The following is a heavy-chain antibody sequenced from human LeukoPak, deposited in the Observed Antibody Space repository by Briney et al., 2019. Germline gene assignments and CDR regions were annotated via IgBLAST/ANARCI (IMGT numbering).Heavy chain of an antibody. CDR2: IIPIFGTA. J-gene: IGHJ6*02. CDR1: GGTFSSYA. Sequence: ASVKVSCKASGGTFSSYAISWVRQAPGQGLEWMGGIIPIFGTANYAQKFQGRVTITADESTSTAYMELSSLRSEDTAVYYRAALEHLAPLMVRGVHDIVNYYYYYGMDVWGQGTTVTVSS. V-gene: IGHV1-69*13. CDR3: AALEHLAPLMVRGVHDIVNYYYYYGMDV. D-gene: IGHD3-10*01.